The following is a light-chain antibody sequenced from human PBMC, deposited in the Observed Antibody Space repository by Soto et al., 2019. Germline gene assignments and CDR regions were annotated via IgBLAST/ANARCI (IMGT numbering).Light chain of an antibody. CDR1: QSISTW. CDR2: KAS. J-gene: IGKJ5*01. Sequence: DIQMTQSRYTLSASVGGRGTITCRASQSISTWLAWLQQQPWKPPKVLIYKASILERGVPSRFSGSGSGTEFTLTVSSLQYEDFAAHYCQQYNNWPPITFGQGTRLEIK. V-gene: IGKV1-5*03. CDR3: QQYNNWPPIT.